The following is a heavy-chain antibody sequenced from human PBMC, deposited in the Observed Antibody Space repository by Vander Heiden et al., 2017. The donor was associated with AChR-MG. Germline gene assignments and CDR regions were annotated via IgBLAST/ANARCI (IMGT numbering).Heavy chain of an antibody. V-gene: IGHV1-69*01. Sequence: QVQLVQSGAEVKMPGSSVSVSCKASGGTFSSDAISWVRQAPGQGLEYMGGIIPVFGTPNYAQRFQGRVTITAGASASTAYMELSGLRSEDTAVYYCASGKPIFGVTIMGGLDYWGQGTLVTVSS. CDR2: IIPVFGTP. CDR1: GGTFSSDA. CDR3: ASGKPIFGVTIMGGLDY. J-gene: IGHJ4*02. D-gene: IGHD3-3*01.